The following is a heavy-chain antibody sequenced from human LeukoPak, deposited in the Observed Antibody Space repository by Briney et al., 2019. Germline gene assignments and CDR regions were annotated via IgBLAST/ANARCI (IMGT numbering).Heavy chain of an antibody. CDR1: GYTFTVYY. V-gene: IGHV1-2*02. D-gene: IGHD1-26*01. CDR2: INPNSGGT. CDR3: YASPPEPTNS. J-gene: IGHJ4*02. Sequence: ASVTVSCKASGYTFTVYYMHWARQAPGQGLEWMGWINPNSGGTNYSQKVQGRVTITRDTSISTAYMELSMLRSDDTAVYYCYASPPEPTNSWGQGTLVTVSS.